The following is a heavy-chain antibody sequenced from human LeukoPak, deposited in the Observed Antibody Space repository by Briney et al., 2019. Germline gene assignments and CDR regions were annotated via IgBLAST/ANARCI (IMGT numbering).Heavy chain of an antibody. CDR3: ARGAGAFDY. J-gene: IGHJ4*02. CDR1: GGSISSGSYY. Sequence: SETLSLTCTVSGGSISSGSYYWSWIRQPAGKGLEWIGRIYTSGSTNYNPSLKSRVTISVDTSKNQFTLKLSSVTAADTAVYYCARGAGAFDYWGQGTLVTVSS. V-gene: IGHV4-61*02. D-gene: IGHD3-10*01. CDR2: IYTSGST.